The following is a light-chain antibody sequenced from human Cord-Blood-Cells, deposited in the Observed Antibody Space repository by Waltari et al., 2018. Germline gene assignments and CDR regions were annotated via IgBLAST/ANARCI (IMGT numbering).Light chain of an antibody. CDR1: SSDVGGYNY. J-gene: IGLJ1*01. Sequence: QSPLPQRPSASGSPGQSVTIPCPGTSSDVGGYNYVSWYQQHPGQAPNLMIYEVSKRPSGVPDRFSGSKSGNTASLTVSGLQAEDEADYYCSSYAGSNNYVFGTGTKVTVL. CDR2: EVS. CDR3: SSYAGSNNYV. V-gene: IGLV2-8*01.